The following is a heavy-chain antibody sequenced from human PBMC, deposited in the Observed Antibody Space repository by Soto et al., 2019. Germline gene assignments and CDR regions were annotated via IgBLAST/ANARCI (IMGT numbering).Heavy chain of an antibody. CDR3: ACSGYAPPEESYQHY. V-gene: IGHV1-18*01. CDR2: ISAYNGNT. D-gene: IGHD5-12*01. J-gene: IGHJ4*02. CDR1: GYTFTSYG. Sequence: VASVKVSCKASGYTFTSYGISWVRQAPGQGLEWMGWISAYNGNTNYSQKFQGRVTITRDTSASTAYMELSSLRSEDTAVYYCACSGYAPPEESYQHYWGQGTLVTVSS.